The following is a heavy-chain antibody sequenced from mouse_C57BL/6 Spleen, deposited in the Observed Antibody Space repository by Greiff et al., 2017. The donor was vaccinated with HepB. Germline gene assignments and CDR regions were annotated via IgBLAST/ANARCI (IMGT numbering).Heavy chain of an antibody. V-gene: IGHV4-1*01. Sequence: EVMLVESGGGLVQPGGSLKLSCAASGIDFSSYWMSWVRRAPGKGPEWIGEINPDRSKINYAPSLKDKFIISRDNAKNTLYLQMSKVRSEDTAMFYGARRVCDYGYFDYWGQGTTLTVSS. CDR1: GIDFSSYW. J-gene: IGHJ2*01. D-gene: IGHD2-4*01. CDR2: INPDRSKI. CDR3: ARRVCDYGYFDY.